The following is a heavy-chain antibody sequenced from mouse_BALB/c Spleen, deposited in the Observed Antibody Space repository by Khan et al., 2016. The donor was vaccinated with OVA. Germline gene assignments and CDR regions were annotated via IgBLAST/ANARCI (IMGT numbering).Heavy chain of an antibody. J-gene: IGHJ1*01. CDR3: AIKVESSHGYFDV. V-gene: IGHV9-2-1*01. D-gene: IGHD1-1*01. CDR2: INTETGEP. Sequence: QIQLVQSGPELKKPGETVKISCKASGYTFTDYSMHWVKQAPGKGLKWMGWINTETGEPTYADDFKGRFAFSLETSASTAYLQINNLKNEDTATYFCAIKVESSHGYFDVWGAGTTVTVSA. CDR1: GYTFTDYS.